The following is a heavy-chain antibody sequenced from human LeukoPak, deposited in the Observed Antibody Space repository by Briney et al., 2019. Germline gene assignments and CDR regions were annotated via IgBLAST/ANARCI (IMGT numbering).Heavy chain of an antibody. Sequence: SETLSLTCTVSSGSISGYSWSWIRQPPEKGLEWIGCVSYSGNTNYNPSLKSRVTISVDTSKNQFSLELTSVTDADTAVYYCARSPQRGTLFFDYWGQGTLVTVSS. CDR3: ARSPQRGTLFFDY. D-gene: IGHD6-25*01. CDR1: SGSISGYS. CDR2: VSYSGNT. V-gene: IGHV4-59*01. J-gene: IGHJ4*02.